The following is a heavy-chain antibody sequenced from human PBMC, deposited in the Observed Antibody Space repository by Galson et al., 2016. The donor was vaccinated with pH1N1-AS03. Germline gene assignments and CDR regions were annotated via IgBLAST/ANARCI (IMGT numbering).Heavy chain of an antibody. D-gene: IGHD3-10*01. V-gene: IGHV3-30-3*01. CDR3: AREGTGIGRSYWGSLDS. CDR2: IAKDGTTK. CDR1: GFDFRSYS. Sequence: SLRLSCAASGFDFRSYSMHWVRQAPGKGLEWGAVIAKDGTTKFDADFVKGRFTISRDNSRNTLYLEMSRLTPEDAAVYYCAREGTGIGRSYWGSLDSCGQGTLVPGTS. J-gene: IGHJ4*02.